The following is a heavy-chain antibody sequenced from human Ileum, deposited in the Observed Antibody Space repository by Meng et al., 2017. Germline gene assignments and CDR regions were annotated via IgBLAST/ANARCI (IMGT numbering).Heavy chain of an antibody. CDR3: ARRTGKVDLLDY. J-gene: IGHJ4*02. CDR2: ICYSGNT. Sequence: QLELQESGPGLVKPSETLSPMCTVSVGSISSSSHCCDWIRQPPGKGLEWIGSICYSGNTYYNPSLKSRVSMSVDTSKEQISLKLSSVTAADTAVYYCARRTGKVDLLDYWGQGPLVTVSS. CDR1: VGSISSSSHC. V-gene: IGHV4-39*01. D-gene: IGHD3-10*01.